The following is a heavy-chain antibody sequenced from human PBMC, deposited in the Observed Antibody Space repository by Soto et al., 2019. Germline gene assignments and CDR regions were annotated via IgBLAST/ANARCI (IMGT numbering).Heavy chain of an antibody. CDR2: ISSSSSTI. V-gene: IGHV3-48*02. CDR1: GFTFSSYS. CDR3: ARGLYSSGWYNAFDI. J-gene: IGHJ3*02. Sequence: GGSLRISCAASGFTFSSYSMNWVRQAPGKGLEWLSYISSSSSTIYYADSVKGRFTISRDNVKNSLYLQMNSLRDEDTAVYYCARGLYSSGWYNAFDIWGQGTMVTVSS. D-gene: IGHD6-19*01.